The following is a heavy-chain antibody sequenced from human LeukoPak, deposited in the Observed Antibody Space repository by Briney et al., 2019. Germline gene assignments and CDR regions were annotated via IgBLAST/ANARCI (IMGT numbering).Heavy chain of an antibody. CDR3: TRRGEAPHDAFYI. V-gene: IGHV3-73*01. Sequence: PGGSLKLSCAASGFTFSGSAMHWVRQASGKGLEWVGRIRSKANSYATAYAASVKGRFTISRDDSKNTAHLQMNSLKTEDTAVYYCTRRGEAPHDAFYIWGQGTMVTVSS. J-gene: IGHJ3*02. CDR2: IRSKANSYAT. CDR1: GFTFSGSA.